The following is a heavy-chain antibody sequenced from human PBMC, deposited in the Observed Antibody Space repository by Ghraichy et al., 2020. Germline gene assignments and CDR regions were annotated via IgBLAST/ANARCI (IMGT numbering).Heavy chain of an antibody. D-gene: IGHD1-26*01. V-gene: IGHV5-10-1*01. J-gene: IGHJ4*02. CDR2: TDPSDSST. Sequence: GESLNISCKGSGYSFTNYWINWVRQMPGKGLEWVGRTDPSDSSTNYSPAFQGHVTISSDTSTSTAYLQWSSLKASDTAMYYCTRRGWEAGTNFDSWGQGTLVTVST. CDR3: TRRGWEAGTNFDS. CDR1: GYSFTNYW.